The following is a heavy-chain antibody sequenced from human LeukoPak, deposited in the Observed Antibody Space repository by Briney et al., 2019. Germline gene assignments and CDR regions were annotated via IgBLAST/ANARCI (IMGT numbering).Heavy chain of an antibody. J-gene: IGHJ5*02. D-gene: IGHD3-3*01. Sequence: SQTLSLTCTVSGASIRSGDYYWSWIRQPPGKGLEWIGYIYDSGSTYYNPSLKSRITISVDTSENRFSLKLSSVTAADTAVYYCARVRQTYYDFWSGYYPFDPWGQGTLVTVSS. CDR1: GASIRSGDYY. CDR3: ARVRQTYYDFWSGYYPFDP. CDR2: IYDSGST. V-gene: IGHV4-30-4*01.